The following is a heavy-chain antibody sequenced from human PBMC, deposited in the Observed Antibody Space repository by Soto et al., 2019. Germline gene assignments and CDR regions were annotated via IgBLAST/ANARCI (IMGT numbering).Heavy chain of an antibody. CDR1: GFTFSDHN. V-gene: IGHV3-72*01. J-gene: IGHJ6*03. CDR2: ITSKTKSYST. CDR3: ARGLPMVRGAPRGYWYYYMDV. Sequence: PAGGSLRLSCAASGFTFSDHNMDWVRQAPGKGLEWVGRITSKTKSYSTEYAASVKGRFTISRDDSKNSLFLQMDSLKTDDMAVYYCARGLPMVRGAPRGYWYYYMDVWGKGTTVTVSS. D-gene: IGHD3-10*01.